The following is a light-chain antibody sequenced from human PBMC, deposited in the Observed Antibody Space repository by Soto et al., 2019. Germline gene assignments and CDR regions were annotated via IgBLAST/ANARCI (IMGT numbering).Light chain of an antibody. J-gene: IGLJ1*01. CDR2: GVY. V-gene: IGLV2-14*01. CDR1: SDDIGTYEY. Sequence: QSVLTQPASVSGSPGQSITISCTGSSDDIGTYEYISWHQHHPGKAPKLIIFGVYDRPSGVSDRFSGSKSGNTASLTIFGLELEVEAVYHCSSYTSGSTLRCVFGTGTKVTVL. CDR3: SSYTSGSTLRCV.